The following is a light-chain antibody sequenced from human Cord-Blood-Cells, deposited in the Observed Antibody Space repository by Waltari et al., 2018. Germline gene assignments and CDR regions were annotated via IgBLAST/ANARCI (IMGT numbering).Light chain of an antibody. Sequence: QSALTPPASVPGSPGESITISCSGTSRDVGGYNYASWYQQHPGTAPKLMIYDVSKRPSGVSNRFSGSKSGNTASLTISGLQAEDEADYYCSSYTSSSTYVFGTGTKVTVL. V-gene: IGLV2-14*01. CDR3: SSYTSSSTYV. CDR1: SRDVGGYNY. J-gene: IGLJ1*01. CDR2: DVS.